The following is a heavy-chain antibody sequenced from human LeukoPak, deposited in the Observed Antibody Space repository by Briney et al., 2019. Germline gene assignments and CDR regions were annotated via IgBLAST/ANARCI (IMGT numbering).Heavy chain of an antibody. J-gene: IGHJ4*02. Sequence: PGRSLRLSCAASGFTFSSYGMHWVRQAPGKGLEWVAVIWYDGSNKYYADSVKGRFTISRDNSKNTLYLQMNSLRAEDTAVYYCARGDGYSSGWYDYWGQGTLVTVSS. CDR3: ARGDGYSSGWYDY. V-gene: IGHV3-33*08. CDR2: IWYDGSNK. CDR1: GFTFSSYG. D-gene: IGHD6-13*01.